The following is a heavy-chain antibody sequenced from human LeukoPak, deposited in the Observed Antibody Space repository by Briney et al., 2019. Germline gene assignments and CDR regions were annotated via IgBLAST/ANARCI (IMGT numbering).Heavy chain of an antibody. CDR3: ARDPGGGKSDY. D-gene: IGHD4-23*01. Sequence: GASVKVSCKASGYTFTGYYMHWVRQAPGQGLEWMGWINTNTGNPTNAQGFTGRFVFSLDTSVSTAYLQISSLKAEDTAVYYCARDPGGGKSDYWGQGTLVTVSS. J-gene: IGHJ4*02. V-gene: IGHV7-4-1*02. CDR1: GYTFTGYY. CDR2: INTNTGNP.